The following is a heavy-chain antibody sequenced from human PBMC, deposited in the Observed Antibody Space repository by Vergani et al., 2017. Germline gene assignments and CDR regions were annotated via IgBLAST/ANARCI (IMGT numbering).Heavy chain of an antibody. Sequence: QVQLVQSGAEVKKPGASVKVSCKASGYTFTSYGISWVRQAPGQGLEWMGWISAYNGNTNYAQKLQGRVTMTTDTSTSTAYMELRSLRSDDTAVYYCARDTRHTTYDSSGYPDLYYYGMDVWGQGTTVTVSS. V-gene: IGHV1-18*01. J-gene: IGHJ6*02. CDR3: ARDTRHTTYDSSGYPDLYYYGMDV. CDR2: ISAYNGNT. D-gene: IGHD3-22*01. CDR1: GYTFTSYG.